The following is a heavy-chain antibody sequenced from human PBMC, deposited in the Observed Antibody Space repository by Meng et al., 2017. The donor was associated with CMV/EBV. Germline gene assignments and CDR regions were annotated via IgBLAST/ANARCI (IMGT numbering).Heavy chain of an antibody. V-gene: IGHV7-4-1*01. Sequence: ASVKVSCKASGYTFTNYAMNWVRQAPGQGLEWMGWINTNTGNPTYAQGFTGRFVFSLDTSVSTAYLQICSLKAEDTAVYYCAKGEDIVVVPAADGVLGAFDIWGQGTMVTVSS. CDR1: GYTFTNYA. CDR2: INTNTGNP. D-gene: IGHD2-2*01. CDR3: AKGEDIVVVPAADGVLGAFDI. J-gene: IGHJ3*02.